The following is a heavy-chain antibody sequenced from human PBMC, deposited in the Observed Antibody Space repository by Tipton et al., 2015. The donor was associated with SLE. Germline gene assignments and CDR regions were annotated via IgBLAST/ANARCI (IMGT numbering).Heavy chain of an antibody. CDR2: ISFSGLT. J-gene: IGHJ4*02. V-gene: IGHV4-59*08. Sequence: LRLSCTVSGGSISSYYWSWIRQPPGKGLEWIGYISFSGLTNYNPSVRSRVSTSMDTSKNQFSLQMSSVTAADTALYYCARHKLGFSWSYFDSWGRGTLVTVSS. CDR3: ARHKLGFSWSYFDS. CDR1: GGSISSYY. D-gene: IGHD3-3*01.